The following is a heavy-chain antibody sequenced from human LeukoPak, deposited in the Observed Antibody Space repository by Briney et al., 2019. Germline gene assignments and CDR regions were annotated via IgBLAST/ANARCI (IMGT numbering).Heavy chain of an antibody. Sequence: SETLSLTCAVSGYSISSGYYWGWIRQPPGKGLEWIGWIYLGGNTYYNPSLKSRVTILIDTSRNHFSLKLNSVSAADTAVYYCARVAVASVGLNWFDPWGQGALVTVSS. J-gene: IGHJ5*02. CDR2: IYLGGNT. CDR1: GYSISSGYY. D-gene: IGHD6-19*01. V-gene: IGHV4-38-2*01. CDR3: ARVAVASVGLNWFDP.